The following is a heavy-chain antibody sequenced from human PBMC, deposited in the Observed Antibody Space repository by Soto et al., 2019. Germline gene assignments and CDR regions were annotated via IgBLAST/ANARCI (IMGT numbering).Heavy chain of an antibody. D-gene: IGHD2-15*01. Sequence: QVQVQESGPGLVKPSDTLSLTCTVSGGSVSSRSYFWGWIRQSPGKGLEWIGTIYYNGSTYYNPSLKSRVTLSVDTSRNHVSLKLTSVTASDTALYYCARQRVVPATPTNWFDPWGQGTLVTVAS. V-gene: IGHV4-39*01. CDR3: ARQRVVPATPTNWFDP. CDR1: GGSVSSRSYF. J-gene: IGHJ5*02. CDR2: IYYNGST.